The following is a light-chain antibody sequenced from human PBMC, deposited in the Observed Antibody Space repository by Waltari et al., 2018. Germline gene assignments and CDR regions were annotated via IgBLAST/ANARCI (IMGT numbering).Light chain of an antibody. CDR3: QQRSNVLFA. CDR2: DAS. CDR1: QSVSSF. J-gene: IGKJ3*01. Sequence: EVVLTQSPATLSLSPGERATLSCRASQSVSSFLAWNQQKPGQAPRLRIYDASTRTTGIPARFSGSGSGTDFTLTISSLEPEDFAVYYCQQRSNVLFAFGPGTKVDFK. V-gene: IGKV3-11*01.